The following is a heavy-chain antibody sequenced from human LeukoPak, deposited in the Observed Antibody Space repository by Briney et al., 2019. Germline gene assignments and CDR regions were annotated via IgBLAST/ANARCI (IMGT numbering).Heavy chain of an antibody. CDR2: INHSGST. Sequence: PSGTLSLTCAVYGGSFSGYYWSWIRQPPGKGLEWIGEINHSGSTNYNPSLKSRVTISVDTSKKQFSLKLSSVSAAGTAVYYCARGGYKQQLLLGSLNWFDPWGQGTLVTVSS. D-gene: IGHD6-13*01. J-gene: IGHJ5*02. V-gene: IGHV4-34*01. CDR1: GGSFSGYY. CDR3: ARGGYKQQLLLGSLNWFDP.